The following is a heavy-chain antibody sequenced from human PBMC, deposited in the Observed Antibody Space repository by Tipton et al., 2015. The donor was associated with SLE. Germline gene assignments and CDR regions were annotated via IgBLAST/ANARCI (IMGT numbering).Heavy chain of an antibody. Sequence: TLSLTCAVYGVSFRGYYWSWIRQPPGKGLEWIGEINHSGSTNYNPSLKSRVTISVDTSKNQFSLKLSSVTAADTAVYYCSRGPPFDYWGQGTLVTVSS. CDR3: SRGPPFDY. CDR2: INHSGST. V-gene: IGHV4-34*01. CDR1: GVSFRGYY. J-gene: IGHJ4*02.